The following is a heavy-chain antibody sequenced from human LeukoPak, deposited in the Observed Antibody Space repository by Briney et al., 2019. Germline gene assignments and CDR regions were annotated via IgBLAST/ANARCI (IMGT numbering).Heavy chain of an antibody. CDR3: AVSEYYGDS. CDR2: ISYDGSNK. V-gene: IGHV3-30*03. D-gene: IGHD2/OR15-2a*01. J-gene: IGHJ4*02. CDR1: GFTFSSYG. Sequence: GGSLRLSCAASGFTFSSYGMHWVRQAPGKGLEWVAVISYDGSNKYYADSVKGRFTISRDNSKNTLYLQMNSLRAEDTAVYYCAVSEYYGDSWGQGTLVTVSS.